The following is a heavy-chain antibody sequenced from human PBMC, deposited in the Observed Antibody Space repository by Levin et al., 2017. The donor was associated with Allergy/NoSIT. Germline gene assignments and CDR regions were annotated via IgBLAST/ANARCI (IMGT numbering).Heavy chain of an antibody. CDR3: AHRRPGGGSGSYWFDP. Sequence: SGPTLVKPTQTLTVTCTFSGFSLSSSGVGVGWIRQSPGKPPEWLGIIYWDDDKHYSPSLQSRLTNTKDTSKNQVVLTRTNMDHVDTATYYWAHRRPGGGSGSYWFDPWGQGTLVTVSS. D-gene: IGHD3-10*01. CDR1: GFSLSSSGVG. J-gene: IGHJ5*02. V-gene: IGHV2-5*02. CDR2: IYWDDDK.